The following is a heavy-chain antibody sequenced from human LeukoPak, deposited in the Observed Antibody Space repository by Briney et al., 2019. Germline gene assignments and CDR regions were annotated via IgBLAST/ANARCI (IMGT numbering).Heavy chain of an antibody. CDR2: IRSKANSYAT. CDR3: TSLRDSGDY. D-gene: IGHD6-19*01. Sequence: GGSLRLSCAASGFTFSSYWMNWVRQASGKGLEWVGRIRSKANSYATAYAASVKGRFTVSRDDSKNTAYLQMNSLKTEDTAVYYCTSLRDSGDYWGQGTLVTVSS. V-gene: IGHV3-73*01. CDR1: GFTFSSYW. J-gene: IGHJ4*02.